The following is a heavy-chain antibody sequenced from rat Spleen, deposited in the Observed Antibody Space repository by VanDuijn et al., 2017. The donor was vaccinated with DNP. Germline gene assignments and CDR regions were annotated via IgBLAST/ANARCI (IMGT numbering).Heavy chain of an antibody. D-gene: IGHD4-1*01. V-gene: IGHV5-22*01. CDR1: GFTFSDYF. CDR3: ASWGLRAYYFDS. Sequence: EVQLVESGGDLVQPGRSLKLSCTASGFTFSDYFMAWVRQAPTKGLEWVAYISLDGGRTYYGDSVKGRFTISRDNTKNTLYLQMNGLRSEDTATYYCASWGLRAYYFDSWGQGVMVTVSS. J-gene: IGHJ2*01. CDR2: ISLDGGRT.